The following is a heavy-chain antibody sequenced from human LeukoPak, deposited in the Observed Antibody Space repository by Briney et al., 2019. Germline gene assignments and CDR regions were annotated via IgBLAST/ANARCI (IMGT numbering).Heavy chain of an antibody. CDR2: IIPIFGTA. D-gene: IGHD1-26*01. CDR1: GYTFTSYG. Sequence: SVKVSCKASGYTFTSYGISWVRQAPGRGLEWMGGIIPIFGTANYAQKFQGRVTITADESTSTAYMELSSLRSEDTAVYYCARGIEWETTHDYWGQGTLVTVSS. V-gene: IGHV1-69*13. J-gene: IGHJ4*02. CDR3: ARGIEWETTHDY.